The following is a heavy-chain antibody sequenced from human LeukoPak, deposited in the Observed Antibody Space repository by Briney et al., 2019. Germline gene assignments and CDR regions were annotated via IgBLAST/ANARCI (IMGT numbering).Heavy chain of an antibody. CDR1: GYTFTGYY. V-gene: IGHV1-2*02. J-gene: IGHJ4*02. CDR2: INPNSGGT. D-gene: IGHD5-18*01. CDR3: ARARTQWIQLPDY. Sequence: GASVKVSCKASGYTFTGYYMHWVRQAPGQGREWMGWINPNSGGTNYAQKFQGRVTVTRDTSISTAYMELSRLRSDDTAMYYCARARTQWIQLPDYWGQGTLVTVSS.